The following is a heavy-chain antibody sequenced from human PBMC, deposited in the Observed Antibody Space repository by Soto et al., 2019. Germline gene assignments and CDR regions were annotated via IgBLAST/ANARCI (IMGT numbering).Heavy chain of an antibody. CDR1: GFTFNNKW. Sequence: EVQLVESGGGLVQPGGSLILSCTASGFTFNNKWMHWVRQAPGKGPVWVSRIDGYSTTTNYADSVKGRFTISRDNAKNTVFLHVNSLTDEDTDVYYCARGGAMGVDYWCQGTLVTVSS. CDR3: ARGGAMGVDY. D-gene: IGHD1-26*01. CDR2: IDGYSTTT. J-gene: IGHJ4*02. V-gene: IGHV3-74*01.